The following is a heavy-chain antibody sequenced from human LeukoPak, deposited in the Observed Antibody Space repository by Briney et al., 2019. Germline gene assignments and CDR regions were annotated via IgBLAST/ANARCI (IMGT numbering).Heavy chain of an antibody. D-gene: IGHD6-13*01. V-gene: IGHV3-23*01. CDR2: ISGSGGST. Sequence: GGSLRLSCAASGFTFSRHWMHWVRQGPGKGLEWVSAISGSGGSTYYADSVEGRFTISRDNSKNTLYLQMNSLRAEDTAVYYCAKNIGISWYENFDYWGQGTLVTVSS. CDR3: AKNIGISWYENFDY. CDR1: GFTFSRHW. J-gene: IGHJ4*02.